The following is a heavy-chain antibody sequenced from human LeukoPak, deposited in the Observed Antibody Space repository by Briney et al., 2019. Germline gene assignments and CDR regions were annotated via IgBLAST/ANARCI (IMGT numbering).Heavy chain of an antibody. V-gene: IGHV4-4*02. CDR2: IYHSGST. J-gene: IGHJ6*03. CDR3: ARGVGQLWRAYYYYMDV. Sequence: SETLSLTCAVSGGSISSSNWWSWVRQPPGKGLEWIGEIYHSGSTNYNPSLKSRVTISVDTSKNQFSLKLSSVTAADTAVYYCARGVGQLWRAYYYYMDVWGKGTTVTVSS. CDR1: GGSISSSNW. D-gene: IGHD5-18*01.